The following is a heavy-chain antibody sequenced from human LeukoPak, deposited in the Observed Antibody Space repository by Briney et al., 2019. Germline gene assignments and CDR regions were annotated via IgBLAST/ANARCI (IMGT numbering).Heavy chain of an antibody. CDR3: ARDPLTMVVTPPDY. Sequence: GSSDNCTCKASGGTFSSYAISWVRQAPGQGLEWMGRIIPIFGTANYAQKFQGRVTITTDESTSTAYMKLSSLRSEDTAVYYCARDPLTMVVTPPDYWGQGTLVTVSS. J-gene: IGHJ4*02. D-gene: IGHD4-23*01. CDR1: GGTFSSYA. V-gene: IGHV1-69*05. CDR2: IIPIFGTA.